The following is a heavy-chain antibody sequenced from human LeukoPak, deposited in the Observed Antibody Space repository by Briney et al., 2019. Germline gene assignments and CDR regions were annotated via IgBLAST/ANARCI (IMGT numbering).Heavy chain of an antibody. V-gene: IGHV1-18*01. CDR3: ARDSHYYDSSGYFFGNRLYYFDY. D-gene: IGHD3-22*01. CDR2: ISAYNGNT. Sequence: ASVKVSCKASGYTFTSYGISWVRQAPGQGLEWMGWISAYNGNTNYAQKLQGRVTMTTDTSTSTAYMELRSLTSDDTAVYYCARDSHYYDSSGYFFGNRLYYFDYWGQGTLVTVSS. CDR1: GYTFTSYG. J-gene: IGHJ4*02.